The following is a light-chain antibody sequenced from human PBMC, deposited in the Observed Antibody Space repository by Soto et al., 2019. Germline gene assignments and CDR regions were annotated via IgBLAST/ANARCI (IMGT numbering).Light chain of an antibody. CDR1: QSLLHSNGYNY. J-gene: IGKJ1*01. CDR2: LGS. Sequence: DIVVTQSPLTLPVTPGETASISCRSSQSLLHSNGYNYLDWYLQKPGQSPQLLIYLGSNRASGVPDRFSGSGSGTDFTLKINRVEAEDVGVYYCVQALQSPPWTFGQGTKVDIK. CDR3: VQALQSPPWT. V-gene: IGKV2-28*01.